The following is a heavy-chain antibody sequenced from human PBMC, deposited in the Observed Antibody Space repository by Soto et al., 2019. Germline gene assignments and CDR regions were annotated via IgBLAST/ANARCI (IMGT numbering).Heavy chain of an antibody. V-gene: IGHV3-48*03. D-gene: IGHD6-13*01. CDR1: GFTFSSYE. CDR2: ISSSGSTI. CDR3: AREISSSWSYAFDI. Sequence: EVQLVESGGGLVQPGGSLRLSCAASGFTFSSYEMNWVRQAPGKGLEWVSYISSSGSTIYYADSVKGQFTISRDNAKNSLYLQMNSLRAEDTAVYYCAREISSSWSYAFDIWGQGTMVTVSS. J-gene: IGHJ3*02.